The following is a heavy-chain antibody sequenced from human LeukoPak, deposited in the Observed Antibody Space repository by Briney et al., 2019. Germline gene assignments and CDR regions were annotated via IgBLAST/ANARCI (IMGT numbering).Heavy chain of an antibody. D-gene: IGHD6-13*01. CDR2: IDPSDSYT. CDR1: GYSFTTYW. J-gene: IGHJ4*02. CDR3: ARLPRVGCSSIDY. Sequence: GESLKISCKGSGYSFTTYWINWVRQMPGKGLVWMGRIDPSDSYTNYSPSFQGHVTISADKSISTAYLQWSSLKASDTAIYYCARLPRVGCSSIDYWGQGTLVTVSS. V-gene: IGHV5-10-1*01.